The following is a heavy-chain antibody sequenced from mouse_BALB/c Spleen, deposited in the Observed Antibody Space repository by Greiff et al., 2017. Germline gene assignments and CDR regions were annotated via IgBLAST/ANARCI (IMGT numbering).Heavy chain of an antibody. V-gene: IGHV1-69*02. Sequence: VKLQQPGAELVKPGASVKLSCKASGYTFTSYWMHWVKQRPGQGLEWIGEIDPSDSYTNYNQKFKGKATLTVDKSSSTAYMQLSSLTSEDSAVYYCARRGDYYAMDYWGQGTSVTVSS. CDR2: IDPSDSYT. CDR1: GYTFTSYW. J-gene: IGHJ4*01. CDR3: ARRGDYYAMDY.